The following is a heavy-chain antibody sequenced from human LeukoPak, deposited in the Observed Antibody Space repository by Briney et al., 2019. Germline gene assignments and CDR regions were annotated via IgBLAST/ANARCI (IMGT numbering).Heavy chain of an antibody. J-gene: IGHJ4*02. CDR1: GFTFSNAW. V-gene: IGHV3-15*01. CDR2: IKSKTDGGTT. Sequence: GGSLRLSCAASGFTFSNAWMSWVRQAPGKGLEWVGRIKSKTDGGTTGYAAPVKGRFTISRDDSKNTLYLQMNSLKTEDTAVYYCTTDYYGSGSYNWGQGTLVTVSS. CDR3: TTDYYGSGSYN. D-gene: IGHD3-10*01.